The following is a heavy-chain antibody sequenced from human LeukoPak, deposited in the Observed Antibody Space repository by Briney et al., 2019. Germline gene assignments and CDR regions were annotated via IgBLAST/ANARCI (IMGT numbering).Heavy chain of an antibody. Sequence: SGTLSLTCTVSGGSISRYSRSWIRQPPGKGLEWIGYIYYSGSTNYNPSLKSRVTISVDTSKNQFSLKRSSVTAADTAVYYCARGRAPLYVMDVWGQGTTVTVSS. J-gene: IGHJ6*02. CDR1: GGSISRYS. V-gene: IGHV4-59*01. CDR2: IYYSGST. CDR3: ARGRAPLYVMDV.